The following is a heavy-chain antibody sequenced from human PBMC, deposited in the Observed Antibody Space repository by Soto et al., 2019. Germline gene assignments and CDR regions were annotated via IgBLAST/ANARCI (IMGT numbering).Heavy chain of an antibody. J-gene: IGHJ4*02. CDR2: IKSRADGGET. V-gene: IGHV3-15*07. D-gene: IGHD3-10*01. Sequence: DVQLVESGGGLVKPGGSLRLSCAASDFTFTSAWMNWLRQAPGKGLEWVGRIKSRADGGETHYATPVRGRFTVSRDDSKSTLYLQINSLTTEDTAVYYCATMDLRQYYFAYWGQGTLVTVSS. CDR3: ATMDLRQYYFAY. CDR1: DFTFTSAW.